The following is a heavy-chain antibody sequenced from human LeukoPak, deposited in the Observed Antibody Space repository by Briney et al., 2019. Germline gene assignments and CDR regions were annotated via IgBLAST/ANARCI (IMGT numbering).Heavy chain of an antibody. D-gene: IGHD3-9*01. CDR2: ISGVGNAI. J-gene: IGHJ4*02. V-gene: IGHV3-11*01. CDR3: ARDLEVTGLYFDN. Sequence: PGGALRLSCAAPGFTFSDYYMSWVRQAPGKGLERVSYISGVGNAIYYADSVKGRFTISRDNAKNSLYLQMNSLRVEDTAVYYCARDLEVTGLYFDNWGQGTLVTVSS. CDR1: GFTFSDYY.